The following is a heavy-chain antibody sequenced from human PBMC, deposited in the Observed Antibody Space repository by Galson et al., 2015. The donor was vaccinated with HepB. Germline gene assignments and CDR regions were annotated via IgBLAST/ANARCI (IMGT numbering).Heavy chain of an antibody. CDR2: ITGNSDST. D-gene: IGHD3-10*01. CDR1: GFPFSNYA. V-gene: IGHV3-23*01. Sequence: LRLSCAASGFPFSNYAMSWVRQAPGKGLEWVSTITGNSDSTNYADSVKGRFTISRDNSKNTLYLQMNSLRAEDTAIYYCVNRRVDIRGVWDQGTLVTVSS. CDR3: VNRRVDIRGV. J-gene: IGHJ4*02.